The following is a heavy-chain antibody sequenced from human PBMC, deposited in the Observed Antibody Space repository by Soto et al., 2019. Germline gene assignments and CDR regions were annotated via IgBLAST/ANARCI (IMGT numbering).Heavy chain of an antibody. J-gene: IGHJ4*02. CDR1: GFSLSTSGVG. Sequence: QITLKESGPPLVQPTQTLTLTCTFSGFSLSTSGVGVGWIRQPPGKALEWLALIYWDDDKRYSPSLKSRLTITKDSSKNQVVLTMHNMDPVDTATYYCAHRLTAVAEPVFDYWGQGTLVTVSS. CDR2: IYWDDDK. D-gene: IGHD6-19*01. CDR3: AHRLTAVAEPVFDY. V-gene: IGHV2-5*02.